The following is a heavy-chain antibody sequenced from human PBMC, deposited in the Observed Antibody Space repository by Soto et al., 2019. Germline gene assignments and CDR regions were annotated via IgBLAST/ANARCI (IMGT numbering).Heavy chain of an antibody. V-gene: IGHV4-59*01. D-gene: IGHD3-22*01. Sequence: LSLTCTVSGGSFSSYYWSWIRQPPRKGLEWIGHIYYSGRTNYNPSLKSRVTISGDTSKNQLSLKLSSVTAADTAVYYCARDYYYDSRGYPGAYYYGMDVWGQGTTVTVSS. J-gene: IGHJ6*02. CDR3: ARDYYYDSRGYPGAYYYGMDV. CDR1: GGSFSSYY. CDR2: IYYSGRT.